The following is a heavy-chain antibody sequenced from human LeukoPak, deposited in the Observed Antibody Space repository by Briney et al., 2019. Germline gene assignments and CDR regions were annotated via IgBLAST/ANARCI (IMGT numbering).Heavy chain of an antibody. D-gene: IGHD3-22*01. V-gene: IGHV1-8*01. CDR2: MNPNSGNT. Sequence: ASVKVSCKASGYTFTSYDINWVRQATGQGLEWMGWMNPNSGNTGYAQKFQGRVTMTRNTSISTAYMELSSLRSEDTAAYYCARARSPSSGYLLRDHNWFDPWGQGTLVTVSS. J-gene: IGHJ5*02. CDR3: ARARSPSSGYLLRDHNWFDP. CDR1: GYTFTSYD.